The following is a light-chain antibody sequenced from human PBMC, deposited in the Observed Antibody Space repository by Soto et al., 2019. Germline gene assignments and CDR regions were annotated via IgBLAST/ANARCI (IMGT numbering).Light chain of an antibody. CDR1: SSNIGSNT. Sequence: QAVVTQPPSASGTPGQRVTISCSGSSSNIGSNTVNWYQQITGTAPKLLIYNDNQRPSGVPDRFSGSKSGTSATLGITGLQTGDEADYYCGTWDSSLSAVFGGGTKLTVL. CDR2: NDN. J-gene: IGLJ2*01. V-gene: IGLV1-44*01. CDR3: GTWDSSLSAV.